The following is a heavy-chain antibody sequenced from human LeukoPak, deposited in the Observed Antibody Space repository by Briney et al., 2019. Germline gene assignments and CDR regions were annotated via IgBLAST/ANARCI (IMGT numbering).Heavy chain of an antibody. CDR2: ISGSGGST. Sequence: PGGSLRLSCAASGFTFSSYGMSWVRQVPGKGLEWVSAISGSGGSTYYADSVKGRFTISRDNSKNTLYLQMNSLRAEDTGVYYCAKDLSSGSRRAYWGQGTLVTVSS. CDR1: GFTFSSYG. V-gene: IGHV3-23*01. J-gene: IGHJ4*02. CDR3: AKDLSSGSRRAY. D-gene: IGHD6-19*01.